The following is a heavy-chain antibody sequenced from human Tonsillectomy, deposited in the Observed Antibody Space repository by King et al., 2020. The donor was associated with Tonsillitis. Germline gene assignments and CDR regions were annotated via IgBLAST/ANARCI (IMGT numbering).Heavy chain of an antibody. Sequence: VQLVESGGGLVQPGGSLRLSCAASGFTFSSYAMSWVRQAPGKGLEWVSVIYSGGSSTYYADSVKGRFTISRDNSKNTLYLQMNSLRAEDTAVYYCAKPAVRGWLDNNWFDPWGQGTLVTVSS. D-gene: IGHD6-19*01. CDR1: GFTFSSYA. V-gene: IGHV3-23*03. CDR3: AKPAVRGWLDNNWFDP. CDR2: IYSGGSST. J-gene: IGHJ5*02.